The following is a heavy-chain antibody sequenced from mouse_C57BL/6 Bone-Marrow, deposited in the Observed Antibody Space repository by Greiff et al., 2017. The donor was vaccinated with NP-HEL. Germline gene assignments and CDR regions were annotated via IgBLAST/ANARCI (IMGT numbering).Heavy chain of an antibody. Sequence: EVKVVESGGGLVKPGGSLKLSCAASGFTFSDYGMHWVRQAPEKGLEWVGYISSGSSTTYYADTVKGRFTISRDNAKNTLFLQMTSLRSEDTAMYYCARGDLDYWGQGTTLTVSS. CDR1: GFTFSDYG. CDR3: ARGDLDY. V-gene: IGHV5-17*01. CDR2: ISSGSSTT. J-gene: IGHJ2*01.